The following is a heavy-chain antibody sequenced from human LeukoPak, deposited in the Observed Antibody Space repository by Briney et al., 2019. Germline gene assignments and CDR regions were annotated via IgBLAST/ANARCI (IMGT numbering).Heavy chain of an antibody. J-gene: IGHJ4*02. CDR2: IWYDGSNK. Sequence: GRSLRLSCAASGFTFSSYGMHWVRQAPGKGLEWVAVIWYDGSNKYYADSVKGRFTISRDNSKNTLYLQVNSLRAEDTAVYYCARDPWSFDYWGQGTLVTVSS. CDR1: GFTFSSYG. D-gene: IGHD2-15*01. CDR3: ARDPWSFDY. V-gene: IGHV3-33*01.